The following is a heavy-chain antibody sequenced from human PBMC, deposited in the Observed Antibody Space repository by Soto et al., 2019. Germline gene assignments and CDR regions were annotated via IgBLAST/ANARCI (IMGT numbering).Heavy chain of an antibody. V-gene: IGHV3-30*18. CDR3: AKIVGSGWYLENY. Sequence: GGSLRLSCAASGFTFSSYGMHWVRQAPGKGLEWVAVISYDGSNKYYADSVKGRFTISRDNSKNTLYLQMNSLRAEDTAVYYCAKIVGSGWYLENYWGQGTLVTVSS. CDR2: ISYDGSNK. J-gene: IGHJ4*02. CDR1: GFTFSSYG. D-gene: IGHD6-19*01.